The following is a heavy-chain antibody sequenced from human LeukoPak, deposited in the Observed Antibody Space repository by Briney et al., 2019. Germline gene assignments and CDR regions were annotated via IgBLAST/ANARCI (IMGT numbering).Heavy chain of an antibody. CDR3: ARAVAGHFDY. D-gene: IGHD6-19*01. V-gene: IGHV4-61*01. Sequence: SETLSLTCTVSGGSVSSGSYYWSWIRQPPGKGLEWIGYIYYSGSTNYNPSLKSRVTISVDTSKNQFSLKLSSVTAADTAVYYCARAVAGHFDYWGQGTLVTVSS. J-gene: IGHJ4*02. CDR2: IYYSGST. CDR1: GGSVSSGSYY.